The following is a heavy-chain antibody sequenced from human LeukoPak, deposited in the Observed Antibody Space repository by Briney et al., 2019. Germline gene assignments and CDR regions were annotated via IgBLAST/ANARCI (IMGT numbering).Heavy chain of an antibody. CDR1: GFNFSSYG. Sequence: GGSLRLSCAACGFNFSSYGMHWVRQAPGKGLEWGAVISYDGSNKYYADSVKGRFTIPRDNSKNTLYLQMNSLRAEYTAVYYCAKADGGFDYWGQGTLVTVSS. V-gene: IGHV3-30*18. CDR3: AKADGGFDY. D-gene: IGHD3-16*01. J-gene: IGHJ4*02. CDR2: ISYDGSNK.